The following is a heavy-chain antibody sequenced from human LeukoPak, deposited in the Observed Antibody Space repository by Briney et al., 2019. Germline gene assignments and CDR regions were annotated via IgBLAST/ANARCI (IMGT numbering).Heavy chain of an antibody. J-gene: IGHJ4*02. Sequence: PGGSLRLSCAASGFTFTTYAMNWVRQAPGKGLEWVPAISPSGRTTDYVDSVKGRFTISRDNSKNTLYLQMNSLRVEDTAVYYCARDPFTRGLVPGRKGGFDSWGQGTLVTVSS. CDR3: ARDPFTRGLVPGRKGGFDS. CDR2: ISPSGRTT. CDR1: GFTFTTYA. V-gene: IGHV3-23*01. D-gene: IGHD6-19*01.